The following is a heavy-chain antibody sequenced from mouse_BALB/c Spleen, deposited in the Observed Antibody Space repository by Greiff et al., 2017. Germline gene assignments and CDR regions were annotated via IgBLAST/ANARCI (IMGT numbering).Heavy chain of an antibody. CDR1: GFSLTSYG. CDR3: ARKGPSYAMDY. J-gene: IGHJ4*01. Sequence: VMLVESGPGLVQPSQSLSITCTVSGFSLTSYGVHWVRQSPGKGLEWLGVIWSGGSTDYNAAFISRLSISKDNSKSQVFFKMNSLQANDTAIYYCARKGPSYAMDYWGQGTSVTVSS. CDR2: IWSGGST. V-gene: IGHV2-2*02.